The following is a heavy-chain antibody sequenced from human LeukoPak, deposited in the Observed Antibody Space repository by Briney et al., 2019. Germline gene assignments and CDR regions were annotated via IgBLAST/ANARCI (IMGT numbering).Heavy chain of an antibody. CDR3: AKDREASAGTVQH. V-gene: IGHV3-23*01. Sequence: GGSLRLSCKASGFTFISYAMSWVRQAPGKGLEWVAAVSTSGGTTWHADSVKGRFTISRDNSKNTLYLQMNNLGVEDTAVYYCAKDREASAGTVQHWGQGTLIIVSS. CDR2: VSTSGGTT. D-gene: IGHD6-13*01. CDR1: GFTFISYA. J-gene: IGHJ1*01.